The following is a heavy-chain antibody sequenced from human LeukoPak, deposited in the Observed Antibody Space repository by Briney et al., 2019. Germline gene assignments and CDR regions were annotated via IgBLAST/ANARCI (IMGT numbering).Heavy chain of an antibody. J-gene: IGHJ4*02. CDR2: ISYDGSNK. D-gene: IGHD6-19*01. V-gene: IGHV3-30*04. Sequence: GGSLRLSCAASGFTFSSYAMHWVRQAPGKGLEWVAVISYDGSNKYYADSVKGRFTISRDNSKNTLYLQMNSLRAEDTAVYYCARGQYSSGWYYFDYWGQGTLVTVSS. CDR3: ARGQYSSGWYYFDY. CDR1: GFTFSSYA.